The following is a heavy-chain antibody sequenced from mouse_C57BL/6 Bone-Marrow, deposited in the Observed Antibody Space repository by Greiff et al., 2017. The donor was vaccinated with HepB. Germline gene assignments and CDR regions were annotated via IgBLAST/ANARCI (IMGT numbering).Heavy chain of an antibody. CDR1: GFTFSSYA. V-gene: IGHV5-4*01. CDR3: AREGDVGAY. Sequence: EVTLVESGGGLVKPGGSLTLSCAASGFTFSSYAMSWVRQTPEKRLEWVATISDGGSYTYYPDNVKGRVTISRDNAKNNLYLQMSHLKSEDTAMYYCAREGDVGAYWGQGTLVTVSA. CDR2: ISDGGSYT. D-gene: IGHD3-3*01. J-gene: IGHJ3*01.